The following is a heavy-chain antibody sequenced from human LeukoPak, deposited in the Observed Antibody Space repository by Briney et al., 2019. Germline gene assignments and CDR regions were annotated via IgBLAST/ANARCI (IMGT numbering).Heavy chain of an antibody. J-gene: IGHJ4*02. CDR1: GFTFSNAW. CDR3: TTDGTSVKDLFDY. D-gene: IGHD1-26*01. CDR2: IKSKTDGGTT. V-gene: IGHV3-15*01. Sequence: PRGSLRLSCAASGFTFSNAWMSWVRQAPGKGLEWVGRIKSKTDGGTTDYAAPVKGRFTISRDDSKNTLYLQMNSLKTEDTAVYYCTTDGTSVKDLFDYWGQGTLVTASS.